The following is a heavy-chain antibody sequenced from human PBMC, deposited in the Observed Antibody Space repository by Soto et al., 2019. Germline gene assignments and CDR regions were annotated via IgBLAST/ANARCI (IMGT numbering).Heavy chain of an antibody. Sequence: GGSLRLSCAASGFTFSSYSIHWVRQAPGKGLEWVSAITRNNDIYYADSVKGRFTISRDNAQNSVSLQMDSLRAEDTAVYYCSREETAWPLACGLDVWGQGTTLTVSS. CDR3: SREETAWPLACGLDV. CDR1: GFTFSSYS. J-gene: IGHJ6*02. V-gene: IGHV3-21*01. D-gene: IGHD2-21*02. CDR2: ITRNNDI.